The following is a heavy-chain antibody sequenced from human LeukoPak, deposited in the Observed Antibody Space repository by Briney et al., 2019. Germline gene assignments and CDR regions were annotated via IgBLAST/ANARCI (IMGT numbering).Heavy chain of an antibody. CDR2: IIPISGTT. V-gene: IGHV1-69*06. CDR3: ATLCCGSYYMDV. D-gene: IGHD2-15*01. J-gene: IGHJ6*03. Sequence: GASVEVSCKASGGTLNSYVISWVRQAPGQGLEWMGGIIPISGTTNYAQKFQGRVTITADKSTSTAYMELSSLRSEDTAVYYCATLCCGSYYMDVWGKGTTVTVSS. CDR1: GGTLNSYV.